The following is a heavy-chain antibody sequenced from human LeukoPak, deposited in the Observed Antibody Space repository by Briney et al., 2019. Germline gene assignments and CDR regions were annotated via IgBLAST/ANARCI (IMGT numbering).Heavy chain of an antibody. J-gene: IGHJ6*02. CDR2: INAAGDDM. Sequence: HPGGSLRLSCVASGFTFPTYSMAWVRQAPGKGLDWVSSINAAGDDMYYADSVKGRFSNSRDNLKNTLYLQMYSLRAEDRAIYYCAKGIFGVIHNGIDVWGQGTAVAVSS. CDR3: AKGIFGVIHNGIDV. V-gene: IGHV3-23*01. CDR1: GFTFPTYS. D-gene: IGHD3-3*01.